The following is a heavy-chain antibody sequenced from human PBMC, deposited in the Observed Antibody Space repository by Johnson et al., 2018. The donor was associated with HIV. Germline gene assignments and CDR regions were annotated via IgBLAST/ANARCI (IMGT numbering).Heavy chain of an antibody. Sequence: QVQLVESGGGLVQPGGSLRLSCAASGFTFSDYYMSWIRQAPGKGLEWVSYISGSGIDIYYADSVKGRFTISRDNSKNTLYLQMNSLRAEDTAVYYCARGTGTDDAFDIWGQGTMVTVSS. CDR2: ISGSGIDI. CDR1: GFTFSDYY. CDR3: ARGTGTDDAFDI. V-gene: IGHV3-11*01. J-gene: IGHJ3*02. D-gene: IGHD1-1*01.